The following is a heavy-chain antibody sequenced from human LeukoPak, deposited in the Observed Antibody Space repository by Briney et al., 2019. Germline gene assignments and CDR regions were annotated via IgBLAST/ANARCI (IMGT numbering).Heavy chain of an antibody. Sequence: SETLSLTCTVSGGSISSYYWSWIRQPPGKGLEWIGYIYYSGSTNYNPSLKSRVTMSVDTSKNQFSLKLSSVTAADTAVYYCARGTPIYGMDVWGQGTTVTVSS. CDR1: GGSISSYY. V-gene: IGHV4-59*01. CDR3: ARGTPIYGMDV. CDR2: IYYSGST. J-gene: IGHJ6*02.